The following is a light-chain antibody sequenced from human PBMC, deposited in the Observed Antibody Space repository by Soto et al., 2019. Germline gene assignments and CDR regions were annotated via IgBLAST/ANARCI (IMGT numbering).Light chain of an antibody. Sequence: EIELTQSPATLSLSPGETATLSCRASQNVDKFLAWYQQRPGQPPRLLIFDSSNRATGVPVRFSGSGSGTDFTLTISRLEPEDFAVYHCQQYDTSPWTFGQGTKVDIK. J-gene: IGKJ1*01. CDR2: DSS. CDR3: QQYDTSPWT. CDR1: QNVDKF. V-gene: IGKV3-11*01.